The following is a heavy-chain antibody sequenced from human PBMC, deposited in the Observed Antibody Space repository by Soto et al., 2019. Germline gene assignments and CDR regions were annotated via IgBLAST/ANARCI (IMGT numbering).Heavy chain of an antibody. D-gene: IGHD3-10*01. CDR3: ARQRGRITMVRGVSSYYYYYGMDV. J-gene: IGHJ6*02. V-gene: IGHV4-39*01. CDR1: GGSISSSSYY. CDR2: IYYSGST. Sequence: QLQLQESGPGLVKPSETLSLTCTVSGGSISSSSYYWGWIRQPPGKGLEWIGSIYYSGSTYYNPSIKGRVTIAVDTSRNQFSLELSSVNAADTAGYYCARQRGRITMVRGVSSYYYYYGMDVWGQGTTVTVSS.